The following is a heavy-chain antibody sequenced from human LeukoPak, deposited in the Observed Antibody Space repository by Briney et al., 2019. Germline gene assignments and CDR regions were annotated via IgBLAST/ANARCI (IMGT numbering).Heavy chain of an antibody. D-gene: IGHD5-12*01. CDR3: ARGGSGYDSFYYYGMDV. CDR2: IYDSGST. Sequence: SETLSLTCAVYGXSFSGYYWSWIRQPPGKGLEWIAYIYDSGSTNYNPSLKSRVTISVDTSKNQFSLKLSSVTAADTAVYYCARGGSGYDSFYYYGMDVWGQGTTVTVSS. V-gene: IGHV4-59*01. CDR1: GXSFSGYY. J-gene: IGHJ6*02.